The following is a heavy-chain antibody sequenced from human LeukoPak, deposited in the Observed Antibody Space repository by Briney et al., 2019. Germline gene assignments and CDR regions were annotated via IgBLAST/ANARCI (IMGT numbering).Heavy chain of an antibody. CDR1: GGTFSSYA. Sequence: SVKVSCKASGGTFSSYAISWVRQAPGQGLEWMGRIIPILGIANYAQKFQGRVTITADKSTSTAYMELSSLRSEDTAVYYCARAETYYDILYAFDIWGQGTMVTVSS. CDR3: ARAETYYDILYAFDI. J-gene: IGHJ3*02. CDR2: IIPILGIA. D-gene: IGHD3-9*01. V-gene: IGHV1-69*04.